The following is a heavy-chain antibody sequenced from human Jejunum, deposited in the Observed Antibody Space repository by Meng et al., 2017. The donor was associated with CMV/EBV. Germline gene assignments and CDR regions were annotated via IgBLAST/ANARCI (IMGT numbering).Heavy chain of an antibody. CDR1: SSP. V-gene: IGHV1-69*04. Sequence: SSPFNWVSPAPGQGLEWMGRIIPTLDVTGYAQKFQGRVTLTADKSTSTLYMELNSLRSDDTAVYYCAPDGGEYITSSGPDTIQYWGQGTLVTVSS. D-gene: IGHD6-6*01. J-gene: IGHJ1*01. CDR2: IIPTLDVT. CDR3: APDGGEYITSSGPDTIQY.